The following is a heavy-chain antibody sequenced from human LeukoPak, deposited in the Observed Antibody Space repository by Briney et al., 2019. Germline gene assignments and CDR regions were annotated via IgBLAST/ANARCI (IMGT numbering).Heavy chain of an antibody. CDR3: ARDSNWGLFDY. CDR1: GYTFSSHG. D-gene: IGHD7-27*01. CDR2: ISGNSFNT. V-gene: IGHV1-18*01. Sequence: ASVKVSCKTSGYTFSSHGISWVRQAPGQGLEWMGWISGNSFNTKYVQKFQGRVTMTGDTSTSTAYMELRSLVSDDTATYYCARDSNWGLFDYWGQGTLVTVSS. J-gene: IGHJ4*02.